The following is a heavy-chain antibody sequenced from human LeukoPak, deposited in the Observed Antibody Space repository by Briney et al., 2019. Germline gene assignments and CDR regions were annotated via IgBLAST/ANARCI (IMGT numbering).Heavy chain of an antibody. J-gene: IGHJ4*02. CDR2: INWNGGST. V-gene: IGHV3-20*04. CDR3: ARKPPSDYGGYVLDY. D-gene: IGHD4-17*01. Sequence: PGGSLRLSCAASGFTFDDYGMSWVRQAPGKGLEWVSGINWNGGSTGYADSVKGRFTISRDNAKNSLYLQMNSLRAEDTALYYCARKPPSDYGGYVLDYWGQGTLVTVSS. CDR1: GFTFDDYG.